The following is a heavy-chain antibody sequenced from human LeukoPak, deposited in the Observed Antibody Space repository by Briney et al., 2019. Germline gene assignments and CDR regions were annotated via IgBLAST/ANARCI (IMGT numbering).Heavy chain of an antibody. D-gene: IGHD5-18*01. CDR3: AREAVVDTAMLFDY. J-gene: IGHJ4*02. V-gene: IGHV4-59*01. Sequence: PSETLSLTCAVYGGSFSGYYWSWIRQPPGKGLEWIGYIYYSGSTNYNPSLKSRVTISVDTSKNQFSLKLSSVTAADTAVYYCAREAVVDTAMLFDYWGQGTLVTVSS. CDR2: IYYSGST. CDR1: GGSFSGYY.